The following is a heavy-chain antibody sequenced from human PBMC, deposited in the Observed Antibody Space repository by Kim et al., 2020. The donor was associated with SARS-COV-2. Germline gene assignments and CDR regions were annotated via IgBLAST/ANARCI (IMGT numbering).Heavy chain of an antibody. Sequence: ASVKVSCKASGYTFTSYDINWVRQATGQGLEWMGWMNPNSGNTGYAQKFQGRVTMTRNTSISTAYMELSSLRSEDTAVYYCARSGSQITSADYWGQGTLVTVSS. D-gene: IGHD3-16*01. J-gene: IGHJ4*02. V-gene: IGHV1-8*01. CDR3: ARSGSQITSADY. CDR2: MNPNSGNT. CDR1: GYTFTSYD.